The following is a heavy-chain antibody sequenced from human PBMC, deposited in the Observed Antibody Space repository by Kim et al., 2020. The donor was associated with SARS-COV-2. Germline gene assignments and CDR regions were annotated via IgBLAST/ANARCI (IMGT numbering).Heavy chain of an antibody. V-gene: IGHV3-11*06. Sequence: GGSLRLSCAASGFTFSDYYMSWIRQAPGKGLEWVSHISSSSSHTNYADSVKGRFTISRDNAKNSLYLQMNSLRAEDTAVYYCARDYFGTVSMVWGQGTLVTVSS. D-gene: IGHD3-10*01. CDR2: ISSSSSHT. J-gene: IGHJ4*02. CDR1: GFTFSDYY. CDR3: ARDYFGTVSMV.